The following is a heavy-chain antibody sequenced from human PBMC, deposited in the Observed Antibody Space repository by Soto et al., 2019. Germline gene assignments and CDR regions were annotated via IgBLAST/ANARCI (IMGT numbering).Heavy chain of an antibody. CDR3: AKDGGYGSGSYYNHYYYYGMDV. CDR1: GFTFSSYG. J-gene: IGHJ6*02. Sequence: QPGGSLRLSCAASGFTFSSYGMHWVRQAPGKGLEWVAVISYDGSNKYYADSVKGRFTISRDNSENTLYLQMNSLRAEDTAVYYCAKDGGYGSGSYYNHYYYYGMDVWGQGTTVTVSS. CDR2: ISYDGSNK. V-gene: IGHV3-30*18. D-gene: IGHD3-10*01.